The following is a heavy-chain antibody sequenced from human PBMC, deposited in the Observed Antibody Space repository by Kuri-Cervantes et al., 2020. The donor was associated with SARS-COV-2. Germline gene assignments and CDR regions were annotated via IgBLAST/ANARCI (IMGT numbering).Heavy chain of an antibody. Sequence: SVKVSCKASGGTFSSYAISWVRQAPGQGLEWMGGIIPIFGTANYAQKFQGRVTITADESTSTAYMELSSLRSEDTAVYYCARDIVVVPAAMPGWFDPWGQGTLVTVSS. V-gene: IGHV1-69*13. CDR2: IIPIFGTA. CDR3: ARDIVVVPAAMPGWFDP. J-gene: IGHJ5*02. CDR1: GGTFSSYA. D-gene: IGHD2-2*01.